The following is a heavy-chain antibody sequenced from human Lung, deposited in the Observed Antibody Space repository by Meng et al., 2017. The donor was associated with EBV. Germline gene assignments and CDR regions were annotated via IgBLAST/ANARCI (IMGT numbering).Heavy chain of an antibody. CDR2: ISCYNGDT. V-gene: IGHV1-18*01. CDR3: ERDPSKTSGRYAYFDY. D-gene: IGHD6-19*01. Sequence: QLQLVHAVSERNEPWAHVRVYCKASGYHFRKQGISWIQQAPAQEDEWMGWISCYNGDTNYAQKLQVRVTMTTDTSTKPGYIDLRGLRSHETAVYYCERDPSKTSGRYAYFDYWGQGTLVTVSS. CDR1: GYHFRKQG. J-gene: IGHJ4*02.